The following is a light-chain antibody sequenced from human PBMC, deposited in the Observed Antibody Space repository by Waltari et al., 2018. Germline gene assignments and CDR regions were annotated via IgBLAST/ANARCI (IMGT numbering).Light chain of an antibody. CDR1: QSMSSW. CDR2: GLS. Sequence: DIQMTQSPSTLSASVGDRVTITGRARQSMSSWLAWYQQKPGKAPKLLIYGLSSLQSGVPSRFSGSGSGTEFTLTISSLQPDDFAIYYCQQYKTYPHTFGQGTRLEIK. V-gene: IGKV1-5*03. J-gene: IGKJ2*01. CDR3: QQYKTYPHT.